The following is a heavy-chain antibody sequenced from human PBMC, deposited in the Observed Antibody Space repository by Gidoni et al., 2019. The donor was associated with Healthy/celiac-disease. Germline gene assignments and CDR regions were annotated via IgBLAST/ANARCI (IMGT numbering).Heavy chain of an antibody. Sequence: VQLVDSGGGVVQPGRSLKLYCSASGFAFSGYGMHWVIQAPGKGLEWVAVIWYGGSNKYYADSVKGRFTISRDNSKNTLYLQMNSLRAEDTAVYYCARERYELDPFDIWGQGTMVTVSS. V-gene: IGHV3-33*01. CDR2: IWYGGSNK. CDR3: ARERYELDPFDI. J-gene: IGHJ3*02. CDR1: GFAFSGYG. D-gene: IGHD1-1*01.